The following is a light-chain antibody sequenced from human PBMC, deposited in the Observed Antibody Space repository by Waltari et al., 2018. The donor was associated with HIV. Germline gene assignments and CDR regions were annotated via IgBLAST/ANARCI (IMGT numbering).Light chain of an antibody. J-gene: IGKJ5*01. CDR3: MQGAHWPIT. V-gene: IGKV2-30*01. CDR2: RVS. CDR1: QSLLYSDGNTY. Sequence: VVVTQSPLSLPVSLGQPASISCNSSQSLLYSDGNTYLNWFHQRPGQSPRRLICRVSSRDAGVPDRFSGSGSGTDFTLKISRVDAEDVGVYYCMQGAHWPITFGQGTRLEIK.